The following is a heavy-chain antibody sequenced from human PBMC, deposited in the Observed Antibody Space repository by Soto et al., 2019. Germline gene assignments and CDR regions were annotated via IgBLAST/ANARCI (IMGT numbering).Heavy chain of an antibody. CDR3: ARGHGMDV. Sequence: PGGSLTLSCAASGFTFRTFGMNWVRQAPGKGLEWVSFISGSGSNIYYADSVKGRFTISRDNARNSLFLQMNSMRAEDTAVFYCARGHGMDVWGQGTTVTGS. CDR1: GFTFRTFG. V-gene: IGHV3-21*01. CDR2: ISGSGSNI. J-gene: IGHJ6*02.